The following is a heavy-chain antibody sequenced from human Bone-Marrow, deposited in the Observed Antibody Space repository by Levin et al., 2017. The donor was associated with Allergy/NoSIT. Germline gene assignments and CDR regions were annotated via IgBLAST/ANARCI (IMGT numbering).Heavy chain of an antibody. CDR2: INSRSNYK. J-gene: IGHJ3*02. CDR3: AREDGVVGATSAFDM. V-gene: IGHV3-21*01. D-gene: IGHD1-26*01. CDR1: GFSFSTYS. Sequence: PGGSLRLSCAASGFSFSTYSMNWVRQAPGKGPEWVSSINSRSNYKYYADSVKGRFTISRDNAKNSLYLQMNSLRAEDTAVYYCAREDGVVGATSAFDMWGQGTMVTVSS.